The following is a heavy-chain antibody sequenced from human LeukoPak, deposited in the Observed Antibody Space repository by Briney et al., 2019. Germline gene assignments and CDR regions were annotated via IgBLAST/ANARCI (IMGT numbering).Heavy chain of an antibody. D-gene: IGHD6-19*01. V-gene: IGHV3-74*01. CDR2: INSDESST. CDR1: GFSFSSYW. CDR3: AGGRYSSVWY. J-gene: IGHJ4*02. Sequence: PGGSLRLSCVAPGFSFSSYWMHWVRQAPGKGLVWVSRINSDESSTTYADSVKGRFTISRDNAKNTLYLQMNSLRAEDTAVYYCAGGRYSSVWYWGQGTLVTVSS.